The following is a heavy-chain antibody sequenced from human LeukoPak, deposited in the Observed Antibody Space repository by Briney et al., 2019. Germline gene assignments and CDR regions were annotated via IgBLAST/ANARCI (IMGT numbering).Heavy chain of an antibody. CDR2: TSYDGSIN. D-gene: IGHD3-10*01. CDR1: GFTFDSYA. Sequence: PGGSLRLSCAASGFTFDSYAMHWVRQAPGKGLEWVAVTSYDGSINYYADSVRGRFTISRDNSKNTLYLQMNSLRAEDTAVYYCAKDVIGLGESTGLGYWGQGTLVTVSS. CDR3: AKDVIGLGESTGLGY. V-gene: IGHV3-30*04. J-gene: IGHJ4*02.